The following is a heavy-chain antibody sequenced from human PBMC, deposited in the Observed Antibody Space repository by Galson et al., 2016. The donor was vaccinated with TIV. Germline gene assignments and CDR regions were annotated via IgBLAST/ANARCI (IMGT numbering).Heavy chain of an antibody. D-gene: IGHD3-22*01. J-gene: IGHJ6*02. V-gene: IGHV3-23*01. CDR3: TKVPSSGFSYYYGLDV. Sequence: SLRLSCAASGFTFSIFAMTWVRQAPGMGLEWVSAISGGGGSTYYADSVKGRFTVSRDNSKNTLFLQMHSLRAEDTAVYYCTKVPSSGFSYYYGLDVWGQGTTVTVSS. CDR2: ISGGGGST. CDR1: GFTFSIFA.